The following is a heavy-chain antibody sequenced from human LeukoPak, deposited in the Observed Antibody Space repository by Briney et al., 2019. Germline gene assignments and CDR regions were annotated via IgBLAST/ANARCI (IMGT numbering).Heavy chain of an antibody. Sequence: PGGSLRLSCAASGFTSSSYDMHWVRQATGKGLEWVSAIGTAGDTYYPGSVKGRFTISRENAKNSLYLQMNSLRAGDTAVYYCARAPPALWFGESLSAFDIWGQGTMVTVSS. J-gene: IGHJ3*02. CDR1: GFTSSSYD. D-gene: IGHD3-10*01. CDR3: ARAPPALWFGESLSAFDI. CDR2: IGTAGDT. V-gene: IGHV3-13*01.